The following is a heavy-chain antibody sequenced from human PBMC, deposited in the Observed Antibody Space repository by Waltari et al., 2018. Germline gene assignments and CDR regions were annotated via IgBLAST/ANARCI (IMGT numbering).Heavy chain of an antibody. J-gene: IGHJ4*02. CDR3: ARLWNGPDS. CDR1: GFTFGNYW. V-gene: IGHV3-7*03. D-gene: IGHD1-1*01. CDR2: IKQDGSAQ. Sequence: EVQLVESGGDLVHPGGSLRVSCAASGFTFGNYWRSWVRQAPGEGLEWVSNIKQDGSAQNYADFVMGRFTISRDNAKNSLYLEMNSLRPEDTAVYYCARLWNGPDSWGQGTLVTVSS.